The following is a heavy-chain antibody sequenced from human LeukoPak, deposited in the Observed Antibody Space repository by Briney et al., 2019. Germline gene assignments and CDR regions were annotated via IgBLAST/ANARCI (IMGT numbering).Heavy chain of an antibody. CDR2: VYNSGST. Sequence: NPSETLSLTCTVSGGSISIYYWSWIRQPPGKGLEWIGYVYNSGSTNYNPSLKSRVTISVDTSKNQFSLRLSSVTASDTAVYYCVRDRELNYWGQGALVTVSS. CDR3: VRDRELNY. J-gene: IGHJ4*02. V-gene: IGHV4-59*01. D-gene: IGHD1-26*01. CDR1: GGSISIYY.